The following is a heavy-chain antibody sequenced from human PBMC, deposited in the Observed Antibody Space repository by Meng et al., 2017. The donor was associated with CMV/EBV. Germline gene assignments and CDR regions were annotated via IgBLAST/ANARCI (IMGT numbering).Heavy chain of an antibody. J-gene: IGHJ4*02. Sequence: GESLKISCAASGFTFDIYGLHWARQAPGKGLEWVAFIRYDGSSTYSSDSVKGRFTISRDNSKNTMYLQMNSLTTEDTAIYYCATTASSGYYYYFNYWGQGTLVTVSS. CDR1: GFTFDIYG. V-gene: IGHV3-30*02. CDR2: IRYDGSST. CDR3: ATTASSGYYYYFNY. D-gene: IGHD3-22*01.